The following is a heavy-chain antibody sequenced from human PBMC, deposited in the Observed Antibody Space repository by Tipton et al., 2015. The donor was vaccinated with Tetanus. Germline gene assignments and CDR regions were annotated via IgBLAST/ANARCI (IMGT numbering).Heavy chain of an antibody. D-gene: IGHD6-19*01. CDR1: GGSISSYY. CDR3: ARASYSSGWGSGPKYYFDY. CDR2: IYYSGST. J-gene: IGHJ4*02. Sequence: TLSLTCTVSGGSISSYYWSWIRQPPGKGLEWIGYIYYSGSTSYNPSLKSRVTISVDTSKNQFSLKLSSVTAADTAVYYCARASYSSGWGSGPKYYFDYWGQGTLVTASS. V-gene: IGHV4-59*01.